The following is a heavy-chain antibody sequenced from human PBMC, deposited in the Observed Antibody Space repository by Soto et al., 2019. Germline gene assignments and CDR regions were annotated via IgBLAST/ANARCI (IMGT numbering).Heavy chain of an antibody. D-gene: IGHD3-3*01. CDR1: GFTFSSYN. CDR2: ISAGSSTR. V-gene: IGHV3-48*01. Sequence: GGSLRLSCAASGFTFSSYNMNWVRQAPGKGLEWISYISAGSSTRFYADSVKGRFTISRDSAKNSLYLQMNSLRAEDTAVYYCVRDWNGWYFDYWGQGTPVTVSS. CDR3: VRDWNGWYFDY. J-gene: IGHJ4*02.